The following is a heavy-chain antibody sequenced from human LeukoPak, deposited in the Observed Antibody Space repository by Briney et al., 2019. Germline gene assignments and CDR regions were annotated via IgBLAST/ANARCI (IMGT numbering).Heavy chain of an antibody. CDR3: ARKAHDYGDYSAFDI. CDR1: GDTFSSYA. Sequence: GASVKVSCKASGDTFSSYAISWVRQAPGQGLEWMGGIIPNFGTANYAQKSQGRVTITADESTSTAYMELSSLRSEDTAVYYCARKAHDYGDYSAFDIWGQGTMVTVSS. CDR2: IIPNFGTA. J-gene: IGHJ3*02. D-gene: IGHD4-17*01. V-gene: IGHV1-69*01.